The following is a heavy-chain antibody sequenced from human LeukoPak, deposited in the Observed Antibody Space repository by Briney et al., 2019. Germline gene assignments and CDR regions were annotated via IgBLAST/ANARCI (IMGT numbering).Heavy chain of an antibody. CDR3: ARDRISGESSGLTDY. V-gene: IGHV1-18*01. Sequence: ASVKVSCKASGGTFSSYAISWVRQAPGQGLEWMGWISAYNGNTNYAQKLQGRVTMTTDTSTSTAYMELRSLRSDDTAVYYCARDRISGESSGLTDYWGQGTLVTVSS. CDR1: GGTFSSYA. D-gene: IGHD6-19*01. J-gene: IGHJ4*02. CDR2: ISAYNGNT.